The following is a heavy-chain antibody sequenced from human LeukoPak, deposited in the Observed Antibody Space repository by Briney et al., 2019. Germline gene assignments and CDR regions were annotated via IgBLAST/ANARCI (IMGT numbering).Heavy chain of an antibody. V-gene: IGHV1-69*13. J-gene: IGHJ4*02. CDR2: IIPIFGTA. Sequence: SVKVSCKASGGIFSSYAISWVRQAPGQGLEWMGGIIPIFGTANYAQKFQGRVTITADESTSTAYMELSSLRSEDTAVYYCAREDRQYDYVWGSYRYFYWGQGTLVTVSS. CDR3: AREDRQYDYVWGSYRYFY. CDR1: GGIFSSYA. D-gene: IGHD3-16*02.